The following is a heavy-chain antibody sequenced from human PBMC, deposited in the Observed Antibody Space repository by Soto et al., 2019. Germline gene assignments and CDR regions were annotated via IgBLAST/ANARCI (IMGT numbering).Heavy chain of an antibody. Sequence: QVQLQESGPGLVKPSQTLSLTWTVSGGSISSGDCYWSWIRQHPGQGLEWFGYIYYSGSTYPNPSLKSRLTISVDTSKIQFALKLTSVTAADMAVYYCARGRIHHSYWYFDLWGRGTLVTVSS. CDR3: ARGRIHHSYWYFDL. V-gene: IGHV4-31*02. CDR2: IYYSGST. CDR1: GGSISSGDCY. J-gene: IGHJ2*01. D-gene: IGHD5-18*01.